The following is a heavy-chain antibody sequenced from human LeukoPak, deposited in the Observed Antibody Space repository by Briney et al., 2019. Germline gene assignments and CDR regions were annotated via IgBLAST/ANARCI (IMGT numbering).Heavy chain of an antibody. Sequence: GGSLRLSCAASGFTFANYATSWVRQAPGKGLEWVSGISGYGDSKYYAASVNGRFTISRDNSKNTLYLQMNSLGAEDTAVYYCAKARTDMFSLSWFDYWSQGTLVTVS. J-gene: IGHJ4*02. D-gene: IGHD3-10*02. CDR1: GFTFANYA. CDR3: AKARTDMFSLSWFDY. CDR2: ISGYGDSK. V-gene: IGHV3-23*01.